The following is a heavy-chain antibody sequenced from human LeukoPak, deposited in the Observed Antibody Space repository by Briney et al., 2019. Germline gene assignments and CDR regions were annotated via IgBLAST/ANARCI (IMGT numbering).Heavy chain of an antibody. J-gene: IGHJ4*02. D-gene: IGHD1-1*01. V-gene: IGHV3-7*01. CDR3: ARDGRPLDY. Sequence: GGSLRLSCATSGINFSNYWMSWVRQAPGKGLEWVANIEQDGNEKYYVDSVKGRFTISRDNAKNSLYLQMNSLRVEDTAVYYCARDGRPLDYWGPGTLVTVSS. CDR2: IEQDGNEK. CDR1: GINFSNYW.